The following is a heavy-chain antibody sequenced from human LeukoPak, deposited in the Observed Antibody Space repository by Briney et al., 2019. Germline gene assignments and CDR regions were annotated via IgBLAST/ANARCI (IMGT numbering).Heavy chain of an antibody. V-gene: IGHV4-4*02. CDR2: IYHSGST. CDR3: ARGVLRFLEWLYYFDY. CDR1: GGSISSSNW. D-gene: IGHD3-3*01. Sequence: SETLSLTCAVSGGSISSSNWWSWVRQPPGKGLEWIGEIYHSGSTNYNPSLKSRVTISVDKSKNQFSLKLSSVTAADTAVYYCARGVLRFLEWLYYFDYWGQGTLVTVSS. J-gene: IGHJ4*02.